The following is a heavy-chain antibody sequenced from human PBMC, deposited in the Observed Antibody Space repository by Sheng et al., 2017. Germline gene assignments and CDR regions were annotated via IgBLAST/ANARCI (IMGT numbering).Heavy chain of an antibody. CDR2: INHSGST. D-gene: IGHD2-15*01. V-gene: IGHV4-34*01. CDR1: GGSFSGYY. Sequence: QVQLQQWGAGLLKPSETLSLTCAVYGGSFSGYYWSWIRQPPGKGLEWIGEINHSGSTNYNPSLKSRVTISVDTSKNQFSLKLSSVTAADTAVYYCARTCSGGSCGAFDIWGQGTMVTVSS. J-gene: IGHJ3*02. CDR3: ARTCSGGSCGAFDI.